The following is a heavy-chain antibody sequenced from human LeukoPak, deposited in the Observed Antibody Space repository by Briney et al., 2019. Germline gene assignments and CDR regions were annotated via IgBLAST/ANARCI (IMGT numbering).Heavy chain of an antibody. D-gene: IGHD6-13*01. V-gene: IGHV4-4*02. CDR3: ARSPYSSRSFDY. J-gene: IGHJ4*02. CDR2: IYHSGST. CDR1: GGSISSSNW. Sequence: PSETLSLTCAVSGGSISSSNWWSWVRQPPGKWLEWIGEIYHSGSTNYNPSPKSRVTISVDKSKNQFSLKLSSVTAADTAVYYCARSPYSSRSFDYWGQGTLVTVSS.